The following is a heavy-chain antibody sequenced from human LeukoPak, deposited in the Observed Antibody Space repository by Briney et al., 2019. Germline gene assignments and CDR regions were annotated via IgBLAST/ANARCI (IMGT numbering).Heavy chain of an antibody. J-gene: IGHJ3*02. Sequence: GSSVKVSCKASGGTFSSYAISWVRQAPGQGLEWMGGIIPIFGTANYAQKFQGRVTITTDESTSTAYMELSSLRSEDTAVYYCAKTYCSGGSCYSVGAFDIWGQGTMVTVSS. V-gene: IGHV1-69*05. CDR3: AKTYCSGGSCYSVGAFDI. D-gene: IGHD2-15*01. CDR2: IIPIFGTA. CDR1: GGTFSSYA.